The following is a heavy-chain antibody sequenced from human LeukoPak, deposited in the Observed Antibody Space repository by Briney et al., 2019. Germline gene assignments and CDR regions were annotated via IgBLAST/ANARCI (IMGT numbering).Heavy chain of an antibody. CDR2: IYYSGST. V-gene: IGHV4-39*07. J-gene: IGHJ4*02. CDR3: ARDEFGDFQGFDY. D-gene: IGHD4-17*01. CDR1: GGSISSSSYY. Sequence: SETLSLTCTVSGGSISSSSYYWGWIRQPPGKGLEWIGSIYYSGSTYYNPSLKSRVTISVDTSKNQFSLKLSSVTAADTAVYYCARDEFGDFQGFDYWGQGTRVTVSS.